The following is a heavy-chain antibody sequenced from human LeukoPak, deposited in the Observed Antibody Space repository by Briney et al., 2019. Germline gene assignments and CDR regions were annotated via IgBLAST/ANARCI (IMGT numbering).Heavy chain of an antibody. Sequence: PSETLSLTCTVSGGSISSSSYYWGWIRQPPGKGLEWIGSIYYSGSTYYNPSLKSRVTISVDTSKNQFSLKLSSVTAADTAVYYCAREHDSSGYPSFYYYYYMDVWGKGTTVTISS. CDR1: GGSISSSSYY. J-gene: IGHJ6*03. D-gene: IGHD3-22*01. CDR3: AREHDSSGYPSFYYYYYMDV. CDR2: IYYSGST. V-gene: IGHV4-39*07.